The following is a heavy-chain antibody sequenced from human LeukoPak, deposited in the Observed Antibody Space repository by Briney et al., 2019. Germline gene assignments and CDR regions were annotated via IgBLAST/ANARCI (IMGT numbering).Heavy chain of an antibody. V-gene: IGHV3-74*03. D-gene: IGHD4-17*01. CDR1: GFTFSNFW. CDR3: AKDLSRSVTTPIGY. CDR2: ISNNGITT. Sequence: QSGGSLRLSCVGSGFTFSNFWMHWVRQAPGKGPVWVSRISNNGITTTDADSVRGRFTISRDNAKNTLYLQMNSLRAEDTAVYYCAKDLSRSVTTPIGYWGQGTLVTVSS. J-gene: IGHJ4*02.